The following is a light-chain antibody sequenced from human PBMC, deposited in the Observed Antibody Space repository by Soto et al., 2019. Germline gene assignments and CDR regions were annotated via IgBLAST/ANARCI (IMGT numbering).Light chain of an antibody. J-gene: IGLJ2*01. V-gene: IGLV2-14*01. CDR1: SSDVGGYNY. CDR2: EVN. CDR3: SSYTSSNTVV. Sequence: QSALTQPASVSGAPGQSITISCTGTSSDVGGYNYVSWYQQHPGKAPKLMISEVNNRPSGFSNRFSGSKSGNTASLTISGLQAEDEADYYCSSYTSSNTVVFGGGTKLTVL.